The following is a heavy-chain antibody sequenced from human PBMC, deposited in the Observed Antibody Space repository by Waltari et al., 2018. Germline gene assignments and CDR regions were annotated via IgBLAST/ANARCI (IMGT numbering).Heavy chain of an antibody. V-gene: IGHV3-30-3*01. Sequence: QVQLVESGGGVVQPGRSLRLSCAASGFTFSSYAMHWVRQAPGKGLEWVAVISYDGSNKYYADSVKGRFTISRDNSKNTLYLQMNSLRAEDTAVYYCAGGIRYYYDSSGYHWGQGTLVTVSS. CDR3: AGGIRYYYDSSGYH. J-gene: IGHJ5*02. CDR2: ISYDGSNK. D-gene: IGHD3-22*01. CDR1: GFTFSSYA.